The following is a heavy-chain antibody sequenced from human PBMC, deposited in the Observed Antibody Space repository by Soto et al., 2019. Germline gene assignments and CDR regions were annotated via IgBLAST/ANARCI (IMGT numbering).Heavy chain of an antibody. CDR2: IRSKANSYAT. CDR1: GFTFSGSA. D-gene: IGHD4-17*01. V-gene: IGHV3-73*01. Sequence: GESLKISCAASGFTFSGSAMHWVRQASGKGLEWVGRIRSKANSYATAYAASVKGRFTISRDDSKNTAYLQMNSLKTEDTAVYYCTRPPVSGVAPDYGDYEGRGYWGQGTLVTVSS. CDR3: TRPPVSGVAPDYGDYEGRGY. J-gene: IGHJ4*02.